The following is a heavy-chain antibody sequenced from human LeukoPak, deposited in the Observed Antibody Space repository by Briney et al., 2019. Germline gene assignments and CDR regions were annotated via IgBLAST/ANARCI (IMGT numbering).Heavy chain of an antibody. J-gene: IGHJ4*02. CDR2: MNPNSGNT. CDR1: RYTFTSYD. V-gene: IGHV1-8*01. CDR3: ARGSGSAGYSSS. Sequence: GASVKVSCKASRYTFTSYDINWVRQASGQGLEWMGWMNPNSGNTGYAQKFQGRVTMTRNTSISTVYMELSSLRSEDTAVYYCARGSGSAGYSSSWGRGTLVTVSS. D-gene: IGHD6-13*01.